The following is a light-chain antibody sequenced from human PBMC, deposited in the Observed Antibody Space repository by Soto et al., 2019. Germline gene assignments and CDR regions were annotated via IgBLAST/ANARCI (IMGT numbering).Light chain of an antibody. J-gene: IGKJ1*01. CDR3: QHYNSYSEA. V-gene: IGKV1-5*03. CDR2: KAS. CDR1: QTISSW. Sequence: DIQMTQSPSTLPVSVGDRVTITCRASQTISSWFAWYQQKPGKAPKLLIYKASTLKSGVPSRFSGSGSGPEFTLTISSLQPDDFATYYGQHYNSYSEAFGQGTKVELK.